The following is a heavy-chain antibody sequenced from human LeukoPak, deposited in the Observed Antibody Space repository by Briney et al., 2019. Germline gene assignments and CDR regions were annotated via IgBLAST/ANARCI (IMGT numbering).Heavy chain of an antibody. D-gene: IGHD6-19*01. J-gene: IGHJ3*02. V-gene: IGHV4-30-4*01. CDR1: GGSISSGDYY. CDR3: AREDHSSGFDAFDI. Sequence: SETLSLTCTVSGGSISSGDYYWSWIRQPPGKGLEWIGYIYYSGSTYYNPSLKSRVTISVDTSKNQFSLKLSSVTAADTAVYYCAREDHSSGFDAFDIWGQGIMVTVSS. CDR2: IYYSGST.